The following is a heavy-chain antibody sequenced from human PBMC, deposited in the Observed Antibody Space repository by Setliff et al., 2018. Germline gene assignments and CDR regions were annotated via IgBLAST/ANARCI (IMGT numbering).Heavy chain of an antibody. Sequence: SETLSLTCTVSGGSISSSSYYWGWIRQPPGKGLEWIGSIYYSGSTYYNPSLKSRVTISVDTSKNQFSLKLSSVTAADTAVCYCARSKSSSGWLNWFDPWGQGTLVTVSS. D-gene: IGHD6-19*01. V-gene: IGHV4-39*07. CDR2: IYYSGST. CDR1: GGSISSSSYY. J-gene: IGHJ5*02. CDR3: ARSKSSSGWLNWFDP.